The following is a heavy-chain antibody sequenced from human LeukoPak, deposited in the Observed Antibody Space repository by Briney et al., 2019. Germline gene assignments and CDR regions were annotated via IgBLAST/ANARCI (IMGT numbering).Heavy chain of an antibody. CDR3: ARWVSTSYDAFDI. J-gene: IGHJ3*02. V-gene: IGHV3-64*01. Sequence: GGSLRLSCAASGXTFSNYAMHWVRQAPGRGLEYVSAISSNGGSTYYANSVKGRFTISRDNSKNMLYLQMGSLRVEDMAVYYCARWVSTSYDAFDIWGQGTMVTVSS. D-gene: IGHD6-6*01. CDR1: GXTFSNYA. CDR2: ISSNGGST.